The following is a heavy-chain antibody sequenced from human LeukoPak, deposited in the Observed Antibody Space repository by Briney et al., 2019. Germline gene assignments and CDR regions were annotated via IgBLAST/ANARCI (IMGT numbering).Heavy chain of an antibody. CDR1: GGTFSSYA. J-gene: IGHJ3*02. V-gene: IGHV1-69*05. CDR3: ARYLPNYYDSSGQNAFDI. Sequence: SVKVSCKASGGTFSSYAISWVRQAPGQGLEWMGGIIPIFGTANYAQKFQGRVTITTDEFTSTAYMELSSLRSEDTAVYYCARYLPNYYDSSGQNAFDIWGQGTMVTVSS. D-gene: IGHD3-22*01. CDR2: IIPIFGTA.